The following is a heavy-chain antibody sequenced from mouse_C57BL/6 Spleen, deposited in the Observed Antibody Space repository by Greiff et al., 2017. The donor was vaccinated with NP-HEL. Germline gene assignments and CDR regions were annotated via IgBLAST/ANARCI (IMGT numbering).Heavy chain of an antibody. Sequence: QVHVKQSGAELVKPGASVKMSCKASGYTFTTYPIEWMKQNHGKSLEWIGNFHPYNDDTKYNEKFKGKATLTVEKSSSTVYLELSRLTSDDSAVYYCARGDYDDGVVMDYWGQGTSVTVSS. CDR3: ARGDYDDGVVMDY. D-gene: IGHD2-4*01. V-gene: IGHV1-47*01. J-gene: IGHJ4*01. CDR1: GYTFTTYP. CDR2: FHPYNDDT.